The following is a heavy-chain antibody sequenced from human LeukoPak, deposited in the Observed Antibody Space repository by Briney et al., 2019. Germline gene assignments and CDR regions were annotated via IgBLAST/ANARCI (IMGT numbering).Heavy chain of an antibody. J-gene: IGHJ4*02. Sequence: RGESLKISCKGSGYNFTSYWIGWVRQMPGKGLEWLGIIYPGDSDTRYSPSFQGQVTISADKSISTAYLQWSSLKVSDTAMYYCARGTTMTTFDYWGQGTLVTVSS. CDR1: GYNFTSYW. CDR3: ARGTTMTTFDY. CDR2: IYPGDSDT. D-gene: IGHD4-17*01. V-gene: IGHV5-51*01.